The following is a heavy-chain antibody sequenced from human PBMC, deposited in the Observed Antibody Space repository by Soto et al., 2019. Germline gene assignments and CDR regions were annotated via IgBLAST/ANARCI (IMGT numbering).Heavy chain of an antibody. D-gene: IGHD3-3*01. J-gene: IGHJ6*02. CDR2: MDPNSGST. CDR1: GYTFTTYD. V-gene: IGHV1-8*01. Sequence: ASVKVSCKASGYTFTTYDINWVRQAPGQGLEWLGWMDPNSGSTGYAQSFQGRITMTRNISRNTAHMELSSLQSEDTAVYYCARERKFDFWRKGLDVWGQGTTVTSP. CDR3: ARERKFDFWRKGLDV.